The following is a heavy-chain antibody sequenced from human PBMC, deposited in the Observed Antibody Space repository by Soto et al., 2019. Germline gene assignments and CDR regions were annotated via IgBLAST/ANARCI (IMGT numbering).Heavy chain of an antibody. CDR2: IKQDGGEK. V-gene: IGHV3-7*01. Sequence: GGSLRLSCAASGFTFSTYFMSWVRQAPGKGLEWVANIKQDGGEKYYVDSVKGRFIISRDNAKNSVYLQMNSLRADDTAVYYCGVNNYETTAGAFDMWGQGTMVTVSS. CDR1: GFTFSTYF. J-gene: IGHJ3*02. CDR3: GVNNYETTAGAFDM. D-gene: IGHD3-22*01.